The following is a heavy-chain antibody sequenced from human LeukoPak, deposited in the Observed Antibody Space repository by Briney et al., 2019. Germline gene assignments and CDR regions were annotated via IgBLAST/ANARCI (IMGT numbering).Heavy chain of an antibody. CDR1: GGSISSSIYY. V-gene: IGHV4-39*01. D-gene: IGHD3-22*01. Sequence: SETLSLTCTVSGGSISSSIYYWGWIRQPPGKGLEWIGSIYYSEETYYNPSLKSRVIISVDTSKNQFSLKLTSVTAADTAVYYCARSFANLYYDSSADFDYWGQGTLVTVSS. J-gene: IGHJ4*02. CDR3: ARSFANLYYDSSADFDY. CDR2: IYYSEET.